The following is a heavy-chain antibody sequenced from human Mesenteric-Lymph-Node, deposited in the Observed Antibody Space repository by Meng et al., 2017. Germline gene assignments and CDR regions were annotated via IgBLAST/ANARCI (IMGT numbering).Heavy chain of an antibody. CDR3: ARFYGSGTFEVHDY. J-gene: IGHJ4*02. D-gene: IGHD3-10*01. V-gene: IGHV4-61*08. Sequence: QLQESGPGVVRPSEAPPLICTVSGGSASSAGYQCGWIRQPPGKGLEWIGLIHYSGSRNYNPSLKSRVTMSVDTSKNQVSLRLTSVTAADTAVYYCARFYGSGTFEVHDYWGQGTLVTVSS. CDR1: GGSASSAGYQ. CDR2: IHYSGSR.